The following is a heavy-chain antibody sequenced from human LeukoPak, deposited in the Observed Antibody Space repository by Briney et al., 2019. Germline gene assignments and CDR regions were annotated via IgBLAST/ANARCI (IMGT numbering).Heavy chain of an antibody. CDR1: GGTFSSYA. CDR2: IIPIFGTA. CDR3: ARVFVPLYCSGGSCYSRYNWFDP. V-gene: IGHV1-69*06. J-gene: IGHJ5*02. D-gene: IGHD2-15*01. Sequence: SVKVFCKASGGTFSSYAISWVRQAPGQGLEWMGGIIPIFGTANYAQKFQGRVTITADKSTSTAYMELSSLRSEDTAVYYCARVFVPLYCSGGSCYSRYNWFDPWGQGTLVTVSS.